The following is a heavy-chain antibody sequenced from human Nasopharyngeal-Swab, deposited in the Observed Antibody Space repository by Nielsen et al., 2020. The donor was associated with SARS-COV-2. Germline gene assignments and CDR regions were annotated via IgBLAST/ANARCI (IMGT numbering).Heavy chain of an antibody. V-gene: IGHV2-5*02. Sequence: SGPTLVKPTQTLTLTCSFSGFSLPPSGVGVAWIRQPPGKALEWLALIYWDDDQRNNPPLKTRHTITKDTPNDQVVLTLTNMGPVDSGTYYCAHITRGLERDTIFGVPLASLSYYYMDVWGKGTTVTVS. CDR3: AHITRGLERDTIFGVPLASLSYYYMDV. J-gene: IGHJ6*03. D-gene: IGHD3-3*01. CDR1: GFSLPPSGVG. CDR2: IYWDDDQ.